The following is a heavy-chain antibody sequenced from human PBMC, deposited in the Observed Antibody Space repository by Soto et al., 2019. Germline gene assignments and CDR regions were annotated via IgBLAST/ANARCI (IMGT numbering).Heavy chain of an antibody. CDR1: GGSISSYY. CDR2: IYYSGST. V-gene: IGHV4-59*01. D-gene: IGHD3-22*01. Sequence: SETLSLTCTVSGGSISSYYWSWIRQPPGKGLEWIGYIYYSGSTNYNPSLKSRVTISVDTSKNQFSLKLSSVTAADTAVYYCARSIWGDYYDSSGYYPAFDYWGQGTLVTVSS. CDR3: ARSIWGDYYDSSGYYPAFDY. J-gene: IGHJ4*02.